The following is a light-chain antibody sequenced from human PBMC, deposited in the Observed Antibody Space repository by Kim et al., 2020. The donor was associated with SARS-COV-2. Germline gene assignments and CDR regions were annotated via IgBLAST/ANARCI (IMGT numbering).Light chain of an antibody. V-gene: IGKV1-5*03. J-gene: IGKJ1*01. CDR1: QTGGTC. CDR3: QQYSGYSQT. CDR2: KAS. Sequence: DIQMTQSPSTLSASVGDRVTITCRDSQTGGTCLAWYQQKPGIAPNLLIYKASSLQGGVPSRFSGSGSWTDFTLTISILQPDDFATYYCQQYSGYSQTFGQWSKVDIK.